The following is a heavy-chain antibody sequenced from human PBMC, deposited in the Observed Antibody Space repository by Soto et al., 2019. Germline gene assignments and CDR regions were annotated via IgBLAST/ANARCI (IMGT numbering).Heavy chain of an antibody. J-gene: IGHJ6*02. Sequence: PSETLSLTCAVYGGSFSGYYWSWIRQPPGKGLEWIGEINHSGSTNYNPSLKSRVTISVDTSKNQFSLKLSSVTAADTAVYYCARDVLSSSWYKISYYYGMDVWGQGTTVAVSS. V-gene: IGHV4-34*01. D-gene: IGHD6-13*01. CDR2: INHSGST. CDR3: ARDVLSSSWYKISYYYGMDV. CDR1: GGSFSGYY.